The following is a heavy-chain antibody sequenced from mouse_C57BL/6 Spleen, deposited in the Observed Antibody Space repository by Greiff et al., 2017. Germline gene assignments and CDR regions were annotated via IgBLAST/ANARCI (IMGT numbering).Heavy chain of an antibody. CDR2: IWRGGST. CDR1: GFSLTSYG. V-gene: IGHV2-5*01. CDR3: AKNTLSYGGYAMDY. Sequence: VQLQQSGPGLVQPSQSLSITCTVSGFSLTSYGVHWVRQSPGKGLEWLGVIWRGGSTDYNAAFMSRLSITKDNSKSQVFFKMNSLQADDTAIYYCAKNTLSYGGYAMDYWGQGTSVTVSS. D-gene: IGHD1-1*01. J-gene: IGHJ4*01.